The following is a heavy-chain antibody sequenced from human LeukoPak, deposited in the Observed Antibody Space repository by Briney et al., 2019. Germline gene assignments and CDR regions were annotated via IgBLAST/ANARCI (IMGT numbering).Heavy chain of an antibody. Sequence: PSETLSLTCTASGGSISSSSYYWGWIRQPPGKGLEWIGCIYYSGSTYYTPSLKSRVTISVDTSTNPFSLKLSSVTAADTAVYYCARQSSSRFPEDFQHWGQGTLVTASS. D-gene: IGHD6-13*01. CDR1: GGSISSSSYY. J-gene: IGHJ1*01. CDR3: ARQSSSRFPEDFQH. V-gene: IGHV4-39*01. CDR2: IYYSGST.